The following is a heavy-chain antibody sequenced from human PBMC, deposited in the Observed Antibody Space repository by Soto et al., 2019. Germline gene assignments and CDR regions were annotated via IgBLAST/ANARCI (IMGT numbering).Heavy chain of an antibody. D-gene: IGHD3-10*01. CDR1: GYIFTSYG. CDR3: AESMGGSGTYVS. V-gene: IGHV1-18*01. CDR2: ISNYNGIT. Sequence: QVQLVQSGAEVKKPGASVKVSCKASGYIFTSYGISWVRQAPGEGLEWVGWISNYNGITNYAQKVQGRVTMTTDRSKRTAYMELRSLRSDDTAVYYCAESMGGSGTYVSWGQGTLVTVSS. J-gene: IGHJ4*02.